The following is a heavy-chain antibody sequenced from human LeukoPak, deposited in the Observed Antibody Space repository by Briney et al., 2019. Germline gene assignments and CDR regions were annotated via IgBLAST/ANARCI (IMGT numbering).Heavy chain of an antibody. CDR1: GGSISSYY. CDR2: IYYSGST. J-gene: IGHJ3*02. D-gene: IGHD1-14*01. V-gene: IGHV4-59*01. Sequence: SETLSLTCTVSGGSISSYYWSWIRQPPGKGLEWIGYIYYSGSTNYNPSLKSRVTISVDTSKNQFSLKLSSVTAADTAVYYCARGRAETRGCAFDIWGQGTMVTGSS. CDR3: ARGRAETRGCAFDI.